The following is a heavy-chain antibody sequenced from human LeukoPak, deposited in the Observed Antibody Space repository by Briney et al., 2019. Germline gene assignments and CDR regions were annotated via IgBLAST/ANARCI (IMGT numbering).Heavy chain of an antibody. D-gene: IGHD6-19*01. CDR3: AKDIFIAVAGTLDY. CDR1: GFTFDDYA. V-gene: IGHV3-9*01. CDR2: ISWNSGSI. Sequence: GGSLRLSCAASGFTFDDYAMHWVRQAPGKGLEWVSGISWNSGSIGYADSVKGRFTISRDNAKNSPYLQMNSLRAEDTPLYYCAKDIFIAVAGTLDYWGQGTLVTVSS. J-gene: IGHJ4*02.